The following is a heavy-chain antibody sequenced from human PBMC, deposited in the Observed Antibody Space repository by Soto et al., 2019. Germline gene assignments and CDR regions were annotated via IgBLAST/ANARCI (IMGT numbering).Heavy chain of an antibody. Sequence: QVQLQESGPGLVKPSQTLSLTCTVSGGSISSGGYYWSWIRQHPGKGLEWIGYIHYSGSTYYNPSPQSRFTIXXHXSXXQFSLKLSSVTAADTAAYYCARDSGVGATYYGMDVWGQGTTVTVSS. V-gene: IGHV4-31*03. J-gene: IGHJ6*02. D-gene: IGHD1-26*01. CDR2: IHYSGST. CDR1: GGSISSGGYY. CDR3: ARDSGVGATYYGMDV.